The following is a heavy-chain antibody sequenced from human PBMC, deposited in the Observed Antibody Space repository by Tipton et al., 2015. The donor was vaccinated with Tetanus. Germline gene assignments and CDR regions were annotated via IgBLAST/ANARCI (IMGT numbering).Heavy chain of an antibody. D-gene: IGHD2-8*01. Sequence: SLRLSCAASGFTFSNYGMIWVRQAPGKGLEWVSGVSGSDGATFYADSVRGRFTTSRDNSENTVYLQMNSLRAEDTAVYYCAKDRTEHCTHGVCYTANNWGQGTLVTVSS. V-gene: IGHV3-23*01. CDR3: AKDRTEHCTHGVCYTANN. CDR1: GFTFSNYG. CDR2: VSGSDGAT. J-gene: IGHJ4*02.